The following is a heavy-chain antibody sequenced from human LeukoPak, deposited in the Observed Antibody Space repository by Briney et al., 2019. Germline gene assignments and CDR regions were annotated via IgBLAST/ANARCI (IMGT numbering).Heavy chain of an antibody. D-gene: IGHD3-22*01. V-gene: IGHV3-48*01. J-gene: IGHJ5*02. Sequence: PGGSLRLSCAASGFTFSSYSMNWVRQAPGKGLEWVSYISSSSSTIYYADPVKGRFTISRDNAKNSLYLQMNSLRAEDTAVYYCARDADYYDSSGYYRGWWFDPWGQGTLVTVSS. CDR1: GFTFSSYS. CDR3: ARDADYYDSSGYYRGWWFDP. CDR2: ISSSSSTI.